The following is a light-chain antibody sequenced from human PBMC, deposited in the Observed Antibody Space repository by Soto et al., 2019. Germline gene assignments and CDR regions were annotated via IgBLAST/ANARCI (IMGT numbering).Light chain of an antibody. CDR3: QQYYTTPIT. CDR2: WAS. J-gene: IGKJ5*01. CDR1: QSVSHNSNKKNY. V-gene: IGKV4-1*01. Sequence: DIVMTQSPDSLAVSLGERATINCKSSQSVSHNSNKKNYLAWYQQKAGQPPKLLINWASTRESGVPDRFSGSGSGTDFTLTISSLQAEDVAVYYCQQYYTTPITFGQGTRLEIK.